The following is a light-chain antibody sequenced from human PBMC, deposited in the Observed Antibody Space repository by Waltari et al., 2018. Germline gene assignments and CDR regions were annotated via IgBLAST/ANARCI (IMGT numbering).Light chain of an antibody. J-gene: IGKJ4*01. CDR3: QQYDGLVLT. CDR1: QSVTSIS. Sequence: EIVLTQSPGTLSLSPGERATLSCRASQSVTSISFSWYQHKPGQAPRLLIYGTSNRATCIPDRFSGRGVGTDFTLTISRLEPEDFAVYYCQQYDGLVLTFGGGTKVEI. V-gene: IGKV3-20*01. CDR2: GTS.